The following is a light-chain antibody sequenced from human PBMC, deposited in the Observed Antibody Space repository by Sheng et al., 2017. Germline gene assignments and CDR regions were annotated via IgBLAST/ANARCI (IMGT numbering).Light chain of an antibody. CDR3: LQYSSYPYT. Sequence: DIQMTQSPSSLSASVGDRVTITCRASHDISNSLAWFQQEPGKAPKSLIYAVSSLQSGVPSKFSGRGSGTDFTLTISSLQPDDFATYYCLQYSSYPYTFGQGTKLEMK. CDR2: AVS. CDR1: HDISNS. V-gene: IGKV1-16*02. J-gene: IGKJ2*01.